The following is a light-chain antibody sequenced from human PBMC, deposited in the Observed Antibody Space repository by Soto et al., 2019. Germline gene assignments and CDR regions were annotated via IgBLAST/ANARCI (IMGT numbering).Light chain of an antibody. CDR3: TSWTTSTTMI. CDR1: SSDIGAYNF. J-gene: IGLJ2*01. Sequence: SVLAQPASVSESTAQSITIYCTGTSSDIGAYNFVSWYQQHPGKAPKLMLYDVNIRPSGVSNRFSGSKSGNTASLTISGLQAEDEADYYCTSWTTSTTMIFGGGTKVTVL. CDR2: DVN. V-gene: IGLV2-14*03.